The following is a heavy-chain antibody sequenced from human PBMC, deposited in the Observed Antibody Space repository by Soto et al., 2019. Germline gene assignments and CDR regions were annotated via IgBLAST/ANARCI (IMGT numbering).Heavy chain of an antibody. Sequence: AATRALTCLLSGSSISGGFCWDWIRPPRGKGLEWIGSIYYRGKTYYNPSHNCRITISLDTSKNQFSLRLTSVTAADTAVYYCARGEVRGLIAPGLEYWGQGALVTVSS. CDR1: GSSISGGFC. CDR2: IYYRGKT. V-gene: IGHV4-38-2*02. J-gene: IGHJ4*02. CDR3: ARGEVRGLIAPGLEY. D-gene: IGHD3-10*01.